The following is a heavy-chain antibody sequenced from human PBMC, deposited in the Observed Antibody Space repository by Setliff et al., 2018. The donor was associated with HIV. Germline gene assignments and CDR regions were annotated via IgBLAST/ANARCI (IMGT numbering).Heavy chain of an antibody. Sequence: SETLSLTCAVFGDSFRAHYWSWIRQAPGKGLEWIGEINHSGTTNYKPSLQRRVTISVDTSTKQISLKMSSVTAADTAVYFCARRARFCISATCYRYFDYWVPETLLVTVSS. CDR2: INHSGTT. V-gene: IGHV4-34*01. J-gene: IGHJ4*03. CDR1: GDSFRAHY. D-gene: IGHD3-9*01. CDR3: ARRARFCISATCYRYFDY.